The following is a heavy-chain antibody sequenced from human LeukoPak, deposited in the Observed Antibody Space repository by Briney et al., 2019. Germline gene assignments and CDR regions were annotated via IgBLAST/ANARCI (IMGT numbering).Heavy chain of an antibody. CDR3: ARVRRDGYIQLGY. CDR1: GGSISSYY. D-gene: IGHD5-24*01. J-gene: IGHJ4*02. V-gene: IGHV4-59*01. CDR2: IYYSGST. Sequence: PSETLSLTCTVSGGSISSYYWSWIRQPPGKGLEWIGYIYYSGSTNYNPSLKSRVTISVDTSKNQFSLKLSSVTAADTAVYYCARVRRDGYIQLGYWGQGTLVTVSS.